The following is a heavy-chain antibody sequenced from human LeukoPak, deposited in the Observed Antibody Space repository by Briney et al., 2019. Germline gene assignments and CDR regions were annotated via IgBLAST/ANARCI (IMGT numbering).Heavy chain of an antibody. J-gene: IGHJ4*02. Sequence: SVKVSCKASGGTFSSYAISWVRQAPGQGLERMGRIIPILGIANYAQKFQGRVTITADKSTSTAYMELSSLRSEDTAMYYCARVEVTGYRTGRFDYWGQGTLVTVSS. D-gene: IGHD6-25*01. CDR3: ARVEVTGYRTGRFDY. CDR1: GGTFSSYA. CDR2: IIPILGIA. V-gene: IGHV1-69*04.